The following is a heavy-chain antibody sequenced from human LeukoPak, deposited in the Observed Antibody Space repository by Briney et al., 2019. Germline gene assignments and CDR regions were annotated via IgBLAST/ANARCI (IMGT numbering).Heavy chain of an antibody. CDR3: ASGHNSGWECFDY. CDR1: GGSISSYQ. J-gene: IGHJ4*02. V-gene: IGHV4-4*07. Sequence: SETLSLTCTVSGGSISSYQWSWIRQPAGKGLECIGRINTSGTTNYNPSLKSRVTMSVDTSKNQFSLKLSSVTAADTAVYYCASGHNSGWECFDYWGQGSLVTVSS. D-gene: IGHD6-19*01. CDR2: INTSGTT.